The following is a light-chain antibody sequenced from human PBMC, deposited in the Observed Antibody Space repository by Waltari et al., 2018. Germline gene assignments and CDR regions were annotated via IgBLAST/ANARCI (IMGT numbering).Light chain of an antibody. CDR1: SSDVGSYNL. J-gene: IGLJ1*01. CDR2: DVS. CDR3: SSYTSSSTLYV. V-gene: IGLV2-14*02. Sequence: QSALTQPASVSGSPGQSITISCTGTSSDVGSYNLVSRYQQHPGKAPKLMIYDVSNRPSGISYRFSGSKSANTASLTISGLQAEDEADYYCSSYTSSSTLYVFGSGTKVTVL.